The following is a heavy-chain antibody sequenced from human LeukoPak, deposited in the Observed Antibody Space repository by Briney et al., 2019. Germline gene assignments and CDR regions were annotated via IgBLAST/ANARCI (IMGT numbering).Heavy chain of an antibody. V-gene: IGHV3-7*01. CDR1: GFTLSNYW. Sequence: GGSLRLSCAASGFTLSNYWMSWVRQAPGKGLEWVANIKQDGSAKYYVDSVKGRFTISRDNAKNSLCLQMDSLRAEDTAVYYCARIKDSSTRFDYWGQGTLVTVSS. J-gene: IGHJ4*02. CDR2: IKQDGSAK. D-gene: IGHD6-19*01. CDR3: ARIKDSSTRFDY.